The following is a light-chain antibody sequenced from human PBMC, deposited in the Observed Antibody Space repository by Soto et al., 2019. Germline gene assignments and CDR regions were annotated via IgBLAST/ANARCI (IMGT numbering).Light chain of an antibody. Sequence: EIVLTQSPGTLSLSPGERATLSCRASQSVSSSYLAWYQQKPGQAPRLLIYGASSSATGIPDRFSGSGSGTDFTLTISRLEPEDFAVYYCQQYGAFGGGTKVDIK. J-gene: IGKJ4*01. CDR1: QSVSSSY. V-gene: IGKV3-20*01. CDR2: GAS. CDR3: QQYGA.